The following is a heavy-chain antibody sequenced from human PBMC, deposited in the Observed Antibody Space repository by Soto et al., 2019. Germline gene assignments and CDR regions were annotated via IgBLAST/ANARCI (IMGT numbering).Heavy chain of an antibody. Sequence: QVQLVESGGGVVQPGRSLRLSCAASGFTFSSYGMHWVRQAPGKGLEWVAVIWYDGSNKYYADSVKGRFTISRDNSKNTLYLQMNSLRAEDTAVYYCASVGDGYNRNYWGQGTLVTVPS. V-gene: IGHV3-33*01. D-gene: IGHD1-1*01. CDR1: GFTFSSYG. J-gene: IGHJ4*02. CDR2: IWYDGSNK. CDR3: ASVGDGYNRNY.